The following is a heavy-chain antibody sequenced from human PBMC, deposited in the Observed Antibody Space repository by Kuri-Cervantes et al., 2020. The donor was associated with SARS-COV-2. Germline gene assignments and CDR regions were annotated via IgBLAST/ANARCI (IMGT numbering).Heavy chain of an antibody. J-gene: IGHJ4*02. V-gene: IGHV3-33*01. CDR1: GFTFSSYG. D-gene: IGHD3-3*01. Sequence: GESLKISCAASGFTFSSYGMHWVRQAPGKGLEWVAVIWYDGSNKYYADSVKGRFTISRDNSKNTLYLQMNRLRAEDTAVYYCARERSGLDYWGQGTLVTVSS. CDR2: IWYDGSNK. CDR3: ARERSGLDY.